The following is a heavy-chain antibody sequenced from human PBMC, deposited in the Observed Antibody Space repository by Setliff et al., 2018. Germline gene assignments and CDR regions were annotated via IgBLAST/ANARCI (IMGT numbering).Heavy chain of an antibody. V-gene: IGHV5-51*01. CDR2: IYPGDSDT. CDR1: GYTFTNYW. CDR3: ARQAISGSDAFDI. D-gene: IGHD3-3*01. Sequence: LKISCKGSGYTFTNYWIGWVRQMPGKGLEWMGIIYPGDSDTRYSPSFQGQVTISADKSISIAYLQWSSLKASDTAMYYCARQAISGSDAFDIWGQGTLVTVSS. J-gene: IGHJ3*02.